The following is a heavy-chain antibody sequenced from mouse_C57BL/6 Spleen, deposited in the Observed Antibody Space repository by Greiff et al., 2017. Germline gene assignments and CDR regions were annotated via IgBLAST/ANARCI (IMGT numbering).Heavy chain of an antibody. Sequence: QVQLQQPGAELVKPGASVKLSCKASGYTFTSYWMHWVKQRPGQGLEWIGMIHPNSGSTNYNEKFKSKATLTVDKSSSTAYMQLSSLTSEDSAVYYCARGNCGSTLYAMDYWGRGTSVTVSS. CDR2: IHPNSGST. CDR3: ARGNCGSTLYAMDY. D-gene: IGHD1-1*01. V-gene: IGHV1-64*01. CDR1: GYTFTSYW. J-gene: IGHJ4*01.